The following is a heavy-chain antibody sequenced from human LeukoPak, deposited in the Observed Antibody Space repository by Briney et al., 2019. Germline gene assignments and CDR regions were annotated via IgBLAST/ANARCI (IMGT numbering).Heavy chain of an antibody. CDR3: ARGHTILFFGDLLTS. J-gene: IGHJ5*02. V-gene: IGHV3-11*01. CDR1: GFMFSDYY. CDR2: INTGGTTM. D-gene: IGHD3-10*01. Sequence: GGSLRLSCAASGFMFSDYYMSWIRQAPGKGLEWVSYINTGGTTMGYADSVKGRFTITRDNAMNSLYLQMNNLRAEDTAVYFCARGHTILFFGDLLTSWGQGTLVTVSS.